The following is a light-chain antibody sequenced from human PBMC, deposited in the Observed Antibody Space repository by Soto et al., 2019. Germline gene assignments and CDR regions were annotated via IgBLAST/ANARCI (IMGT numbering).Light chain of an antibody. Sequence: QSVLTQPASVSGSPGQSITISCAGTGSDLGDYDHVAWYQQHPGNAPKLLIYDVNKWPPGVSDRFSGSKSGYTASLTISGLQAEDEADYYCCSYTTSHTWVFGGGTKVTVL. CDR1: GSDLGDYDH. CDR2: DVN. V-gene: IGLV2-14*03. J-gene: IGLJ2*01. CDR3: CSYTTSHTWV.